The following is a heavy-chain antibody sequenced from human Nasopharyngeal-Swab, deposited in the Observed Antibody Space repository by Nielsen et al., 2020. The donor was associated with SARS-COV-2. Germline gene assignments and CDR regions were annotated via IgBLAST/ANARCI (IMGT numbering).Heavy chain of an antibody. Sequence: WIRQPPGKGLEWIGYILDSGTTTYNPSLKSRVTISIDTSKNHSSLEMTSVTAADTAIYYCAASYGSGSFRSWFDPWGQGTLVTVSS. CDR2: ILDSGTT. D-gene: IGHD3-10*01. CDR3: AASYGSGSFRSWFDP. J-gene: IGHJ5*02. V-gene: IGHV4-59*08.